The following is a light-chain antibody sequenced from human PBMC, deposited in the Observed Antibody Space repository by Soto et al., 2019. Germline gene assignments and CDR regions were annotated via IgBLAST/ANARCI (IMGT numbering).Light chain of an antibody. CDR3: QRFGTSPPWT. J-gene: IGKJ1*01. Sequence: EIVLTQSPGTLSLSPGERATLSCRASQSLSSSYLAWYQQKPGQAPRLLIYGTSIRATGIPDRFSGSGSGTDFTLTITRLEPGDFAVYYCQRFGTSPPWTFGQGTKVEFK. CDR2: GTS. V-gene: IGKV3-20*01. CDR1: QSLSSSY.